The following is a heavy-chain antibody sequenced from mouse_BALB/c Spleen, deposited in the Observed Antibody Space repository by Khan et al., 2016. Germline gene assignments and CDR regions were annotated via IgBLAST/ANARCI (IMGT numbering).Heavy chain of an antibody. V-gene: IGHV1S136*01. Sequence: VQLQQSGPELVKPGASVKMSCKASGYTFTSYVMHWVKQKPGQGLEWIGYINPYNDGTKYNEKFKGKATLTSDKSSSTAYMELSSLTSEDSAVYYCARRGIYYDELYAMDYWGQGTSVTVSS. D-gene: IGHD2-4*01. CDR1: GYTFTSYV. CDR2: INPYNDGT. J-gene: IGHJ4*01. CDR3: ARRGIYYDELYAMDY.